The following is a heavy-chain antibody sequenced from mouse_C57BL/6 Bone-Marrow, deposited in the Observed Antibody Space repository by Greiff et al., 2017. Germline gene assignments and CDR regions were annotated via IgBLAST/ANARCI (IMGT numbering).Heavy chain of an antibody. CDR1: GYTFTSYW. CDR2: IHPNSGSN. CDR3: ARSHGSYWYFEV. Sequence: QVQLQQPGAELVKPGASVKLSCKASGYTFTSYWMHWVKQRPGQGLEWIGMIHPNSGSNNYNEKFKSKATLTVAKSSSTAYMQLSSLTSEDSAVYYCARSHGSYWYFEVWGTGTTVTVSS. V-gene: IGHV1-64*01. D-gene: IGHD1-1*01. J-gene: IGHJ1*03.